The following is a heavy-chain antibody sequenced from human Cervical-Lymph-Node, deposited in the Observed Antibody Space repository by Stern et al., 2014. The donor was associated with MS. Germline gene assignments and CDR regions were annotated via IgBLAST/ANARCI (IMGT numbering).Heavy chain of an antibody. V-gene: IGHV7-4-1*02. J-gene: IGHJ4*02. CDR3: ARDPHDYGDRFDY. CDR1: GYSFTHFA. CDR2: INTNTGNP. D-gene: IGHD4-17*01. Sequence: QVQLVQSGSELKKPGASVKVSCKASGYSFTHFALNWVRHAPGQGLQWMGWINTNTGNPSYAQAFTGRFVFSLDTSVSTADLQISSLKAEDTAVYYCARDPHDYGDRFDYWGQGTLVTVSS.